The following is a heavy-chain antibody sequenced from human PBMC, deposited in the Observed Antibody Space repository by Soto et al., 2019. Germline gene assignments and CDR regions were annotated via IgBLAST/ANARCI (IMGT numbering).Heavy chain of an antibody. D-gene: IGHD6-19*01. V-gene: IGHV3-30*18. J-gene: IGHJ4*02. CDR1: GFTFSSYG. Sequence: PGGSLRLCCAASGFTFSSYGMHWVRQAPGKGLEWVAVISYDGSNKYYADSVKGRFTISRDNSKNTLYLQMNSLRAEDTAVYYCAKDREQWLVPGALDYWGQGTLVTVSS. CDR2: ISYDGSNK. CDR3: AKDREQWLVPGALDY.